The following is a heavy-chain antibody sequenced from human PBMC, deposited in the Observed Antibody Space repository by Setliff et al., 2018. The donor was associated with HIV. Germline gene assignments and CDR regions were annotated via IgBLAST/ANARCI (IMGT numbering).Heavy chain of an antibody. V-gene: IGHV4-39*01. J-gene: IGHJ4*01. CDR1: GDSVTSETYC. CDR2: SCYSRIT. Sequence: SETLSLTCTVSGDSVTSETYCWGWIRQPPEKGLEWIGSSCYSRITYYNSSLKSRATLSVDTPRNQLSLKLSSVTATDTAVYYCVRSGYYWNTSPSFWGHGTLVTVSS. D-gene: IGHD1-1*01. CDR3: VRSGYYWNTSPSF.